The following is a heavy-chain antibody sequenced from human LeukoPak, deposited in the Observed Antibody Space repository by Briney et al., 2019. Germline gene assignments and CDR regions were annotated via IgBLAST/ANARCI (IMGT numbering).Heavy chain of an antibody. V-gene: IGHV4-59*01. CDR3: ARNYGSGSGRFDP. CDR2: IYYGGST. D-gene: IGHD3-10*01. Sequence: PSETLSLTCSVSGGSIRNYYWSWIRQPPGKGLEWIGSIYYGGSTNYNPSLKSRVIISVDTSTNQSSLRLSSVTAADTAVYYCARNYGSGSGRFDPWGQGTLVTVSS. J-gene: IGHJ5*02. CDR1: GGSIRNYY.